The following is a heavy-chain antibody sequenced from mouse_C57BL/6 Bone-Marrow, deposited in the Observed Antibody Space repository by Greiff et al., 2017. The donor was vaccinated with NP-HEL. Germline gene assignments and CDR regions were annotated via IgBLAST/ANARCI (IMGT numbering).Heavy chain of an antibody. V-gene: IGHV1-26*01. Sequence: EVMLQQSGPELVKPGASVKISCKASGYTFTDYYMNWVKQSHGKSLEWIGDINPNNGGTSYNQKFKGKATLTVDKSSSTAYMELRGLTSEDSAVYYCASEGAWFAYWGQGTLVTVSA. CDR1: GYTFTDYY. CDR2: INPNNGGT. J-gene: IGHJ3*01. CDR3: ASEGAWFAY.